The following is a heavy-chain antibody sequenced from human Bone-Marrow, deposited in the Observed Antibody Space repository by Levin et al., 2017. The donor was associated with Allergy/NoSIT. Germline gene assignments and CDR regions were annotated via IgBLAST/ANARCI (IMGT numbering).Heavy chain of an antibody. D-gene: IGHD2-8*02. CDR1: GFSFSSYD. CDR3: VRGHESQVLQGNWFDP. V-gene: IGHV3-33*01. Sequence: GGSLRLSCAASGFSFSSYDMQWVRQAPGKGLEWVAVIGHDGSLRYYADFVKGRFIISRDNGKNTVYLEMNSLRTEDTALYYCVRGHESQVLQGNWFDPWGQGTQVTVSS. J-gene: IGHJ5*02. CDR2: IGHDGSLR.